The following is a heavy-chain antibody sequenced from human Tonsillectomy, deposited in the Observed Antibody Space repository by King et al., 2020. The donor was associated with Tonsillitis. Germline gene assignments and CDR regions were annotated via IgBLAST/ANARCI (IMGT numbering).Heavy chain of an antibody. V-gene: IGHV1-69*09. Sequence: VQLVASGAAVKQPGSPVKFSCKASGGTFTNYALNWVRQAPGQGLEWLGRVIPLRGSSNYAQKYQGRVTITADTATTTAYMELRSLTSEDTAVYSGARDGGGCGGGNDDARDGGGKGTTVA. J-gene: IGHJ6*03. CDR2: VIPLRGSS. D-gene: IGHD3-16*01. CDR1: GGTFTNYA. CDR3: ARDGGGCGGGNDDARDG.